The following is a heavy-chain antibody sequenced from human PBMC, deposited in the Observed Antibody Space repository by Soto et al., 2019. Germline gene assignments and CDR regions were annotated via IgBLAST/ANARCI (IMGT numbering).Heavy chain of an antibody. CDR3: ARDAHRVATMGTWFDP. V-gene: IGHV1-18*01. CDR2: ISAYNGNT. CDR1: GYTFTSYG. Sequence: ASVKVSCKASGYTFTSYGISWVRQAPGQGLEWMGWISAYNGNTNYAQKLPGRVTMTTDTSTSTAYMELRSLRSDDTAVYYCARDAHRVATMGTWFDPWGQGTMVTVSS. J-gene: IGHJ5*02. D-gene: IGHD5-12*01.